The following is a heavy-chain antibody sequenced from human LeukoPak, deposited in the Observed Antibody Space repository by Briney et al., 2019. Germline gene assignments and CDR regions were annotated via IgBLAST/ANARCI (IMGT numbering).Heavy chain of an antibody. V-gene: IGHV3-53*05. J-gene: IGHJ4*02. CDR1: GFTVSSNY. Sequence: GGSLRLSCAASGFTVSSNYMSWVRQAPGKGLEWVSVIYSGGSTYYADSVKGRFTISRDNSKNTLYLQMNSLRAEDTAVYYCARASIILLWFGELSYWGQGTLVTVSS. CDR2: IYSGGST. CDR3: ARASIILLWFGELSY. D-gene: IGHD3-10*01.